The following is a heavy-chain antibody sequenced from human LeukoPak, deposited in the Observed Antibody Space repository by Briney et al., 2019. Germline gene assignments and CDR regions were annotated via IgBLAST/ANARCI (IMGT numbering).Heavy chain of an antibody. Sequence: ASVKVSCKVSGYTLTELSMHWVRQAPGKGLEWMGGFDPEDGETIYAQKFQGRVTMTEDTSTDTAYMELSSLRSEDTAVYYCATEVYCSSTSCQNWFAPWGQGTLVTVSS. CDR3: ATEVYCSSTSCQNWFAP. D-gene: IGHD2-2*01. V-gene: IGHV1-24*01. CDR2: FDPEDGET. J-gene: IGHJ5*02. CDR1: GYTLTELS.